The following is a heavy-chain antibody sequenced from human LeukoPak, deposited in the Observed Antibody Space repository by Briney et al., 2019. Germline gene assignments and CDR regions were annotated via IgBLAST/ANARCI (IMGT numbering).Heavy chain of an antibody. D-gene: IGHD3-10*01. Sequence: GGSLRLSCAASGFTFSSYWMSWVRQAPGKGLEWVANIKQDGSEKYYVDSVKGRFTISRDNAKNSLYLQMNSLRAEDTAAYYCARESFTSGSGSYYLDYWGQGTLVTVSS. CDR1: GFTFSSYW. V-gene: IGHV3-7*03. J-gene: IGHJ4*02. CDR2: IKQDGSEK. CDR3: ARESFTSGSGSYYLDY.